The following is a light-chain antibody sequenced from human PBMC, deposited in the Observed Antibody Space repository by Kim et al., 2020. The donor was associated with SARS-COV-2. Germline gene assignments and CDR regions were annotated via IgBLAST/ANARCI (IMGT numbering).Light chain of an antibody. J-gene: IGKJ2*01. CDR3: QQYVNLPYS. V-gene: IGKV1-33*01. Sequence: SASVGDSVTISCQASQGINNYLNWYQQKPGKAPQLLIYHASNLEAGVPSRFSGDGYGTDFTFTISSLQPEDIATYYCQQYVNLPYSFGQGTKLEI. CDR1: QGINNY. CDR2: HAS.